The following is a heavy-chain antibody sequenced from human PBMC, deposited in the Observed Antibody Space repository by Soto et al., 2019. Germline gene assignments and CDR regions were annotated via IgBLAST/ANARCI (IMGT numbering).Heavy chain of an antibody. CDR3: AREARLLRFLEWSRSDAFDI. Sequence: EVQLVESGGGLVQPGGSLRLSCAASGFTVSSNYMSWVRQAPGKGLEWVSVIYSGGSTYYADSVKGRFTISRHNSKNTMYIQMNSLRAEDTAVYYCAREARLLRFLEWSRSDAFDIWGQGTMVTVSS. CDR2: IYSGGST. CDR1: GFTVSSNY. J-gene: IGHJ3*02. D-gene: IGHD3-3*01. V-gene: IGHV3-53*04.